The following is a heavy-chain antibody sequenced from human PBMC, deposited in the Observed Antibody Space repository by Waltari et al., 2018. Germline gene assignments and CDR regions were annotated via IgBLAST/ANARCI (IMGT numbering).Heavy chain of an antibody. J-gene: IGHJ4*02. Sequence: QVQLVQSGAEGKKPGASVKVSCKVFGYPLTDLSMHWLRQAPGKGLEWMGGFDPEDGETIYEQKFQGRVTMTEDTSTDTAYMELSSLRSEDTAVYYCATDRGAYGTFDYWGQGTLVTVSS. D-gene: IGHD3-16*01. CDR2: FDPEDGET. V-gene: IGHV1-24*01. CDR3: ATDRGAYGTFDY. CDR1: GYPLTDLS.